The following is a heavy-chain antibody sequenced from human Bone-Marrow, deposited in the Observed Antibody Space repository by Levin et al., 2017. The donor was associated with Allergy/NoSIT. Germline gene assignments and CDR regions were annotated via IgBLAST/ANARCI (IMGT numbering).Heavy chain of an antibody. CDR1: GFTFRSYG. CDR2: ISYDGSNK. J-gene: IGHJ5*02. CDR3: AKVKQGWQQLVIGWFDP. D-gene: IGHD6-13*01. Sequence: LSLTCAASGFTFRSYGMHWVRQAPGKGLEWVAVISYDGSNKYYADSVKGRFTISRDNSKNTLYLQMNSLRAEDTAVYYCAKVKQGWQQLVIGWFDPWGQGTLVTVSS. V-gene: IGHV3-30*18.